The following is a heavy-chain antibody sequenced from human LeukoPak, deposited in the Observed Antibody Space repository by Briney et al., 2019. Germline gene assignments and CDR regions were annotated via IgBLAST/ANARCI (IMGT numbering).Heavy chain of an antibody. V-gene: IGHV4-34*01. CDR2: INHSGST. D-gene: IGHD1-14*01. Sequence: SETLSLTCAVYGGPFSGYYWSWIRQPPGKGLEWIGEINHSGSTNYNPSLKSRVTISVDTSKNQFSLKLSSVTAADTAVYYCARGRSSRNRPRLDYWGQGTLVTVSS. J-gene: IGHJ4*02. CDR1: GGPFSGYY. CDR3: ARGRSSRNRPRLDY.